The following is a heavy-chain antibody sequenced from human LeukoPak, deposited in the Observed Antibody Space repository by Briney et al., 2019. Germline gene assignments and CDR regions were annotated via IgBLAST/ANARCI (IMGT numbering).Heavy chain of an antibody. D-gene: IGHD6-13*01. Sequence: GGSLRLSCAASGFTFSSYEMNWVRQAPGKGLEWVANIKQDGSEKYYVDSVKGRFTISRDNAKNSLYLQMNSLRAEDTAVYYCASRAGYTGSWSAFDYWGQGTLVTVSS. V-gene: IGHV3-7*05. CDR1: GFTFSSYE. CDR3: ASRAGYTGSWSAFDY. J-gene: IGHJ4*02. CDR2: IKQDGSEK.